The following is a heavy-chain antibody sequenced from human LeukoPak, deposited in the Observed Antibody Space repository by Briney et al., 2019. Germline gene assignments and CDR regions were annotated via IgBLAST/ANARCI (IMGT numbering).Heavy chain of an antibody. D-gene: IGHD3-22*01. CDR3: ARDADFNYYDSSGYPF. CDR1: GYTFTSYA. Sequence: GASVKVSCKASGYTFTSYAMNWVRQAPGQGLEWMGWINTNTGNPTYAQGFTGRFVFSLDTSVSTAYLQISSLKAEDTAVYYCARDADFNYYDSSGYPFWGQGTLVTVSS. J-gene: IGHJ4*02. V-gene: IGHV7-4-1*02. CDR2: INTNTGNP.